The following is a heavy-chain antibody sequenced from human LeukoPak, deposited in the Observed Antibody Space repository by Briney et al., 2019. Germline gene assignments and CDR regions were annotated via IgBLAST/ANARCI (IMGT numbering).Heavy chain of an antibody. V-gene: IGHV4-38-2*01. D-gene: IGHD3-22*01. J-gene: IGHJ4*02. Sequence: SETLSLTCAVSGYSISSGYYWGWIRQPPGKGLEWIGSIYHSGSTYYNPSLKSRVTISVDTSKNKFSLKLSSVTAADTAVYYCARTSYYYDSSGYSHFDYWGQGTLVTASS. CDR2: IYHSGST. CDR3: ARTSYYYDSSGYSHFDY. CDR1: GYSISSGYY.